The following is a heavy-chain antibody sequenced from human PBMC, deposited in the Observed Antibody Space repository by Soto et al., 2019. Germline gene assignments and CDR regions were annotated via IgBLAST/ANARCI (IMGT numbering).Heavy chain of an antibody. V-gene: IGHV3-23*01. CDR2: ISGSGGST. CDR1: GFTFSSYA. J-gene: IGHJ5*02. CDR3: AKDPGVRGVIFPNWFDP. Sequence: GGSLRLSCAASGFTFSSYAMSWVRQAPGKGLEWVSAISGSGGSTYYADSVKGRFTISRDNSKNTLYLQMNSLRAEDTDVYYCAKDPGVRGVIFPNWFDPWGQGTLVTVSS. D-gene: IGHD3-10*01.